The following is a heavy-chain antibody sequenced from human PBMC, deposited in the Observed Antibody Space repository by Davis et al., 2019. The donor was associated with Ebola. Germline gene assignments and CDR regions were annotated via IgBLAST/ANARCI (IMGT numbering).Heavy chain of an antibody. Sequence: PGGSLRLSCAASGFTVSSNHMSWVRQAPGKGLVWVSVIYYQSTAYADSVRGRFIISRDKSNNTLYLEMNSLRVDDTAVYYCATTQWLREFDNGGQGTLVTVSS. J-gene: IGHJ4*02. CDR2: IYYQST. V-gene: IGHV3-53*05. CDR1: GFTVSSNH. CDR3: ATTQWLREFDN. D-gene: IGHD6-19*01.